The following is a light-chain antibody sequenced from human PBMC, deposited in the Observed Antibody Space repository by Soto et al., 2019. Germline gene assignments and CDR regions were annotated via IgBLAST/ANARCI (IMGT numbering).Light chain of an antibody. V-gene: IGKV3D-15*01. J-gene: IGKJ1*01. CDR1: QTVSSN. CDR2: GAS. CDR3: QQNKDWPGT. Sequence: IVLTQSPGTLSLSPGERATLSCRASQTVSSNFLAWYQEKPGQGPRLLIYGASTRATGIPDRFRGSGSGTEFTLSISSLQSEDFGVYYCQQNKDWPGTFGQGTKVDIK.